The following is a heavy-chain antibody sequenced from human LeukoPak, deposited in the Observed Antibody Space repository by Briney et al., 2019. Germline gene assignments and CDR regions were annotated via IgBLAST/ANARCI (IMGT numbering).Heavy chain of an antibody. D-gene: IGHD2-2*01. CDR2: ISGSGGST. V-gene: IGHV3-23*01. CDR3: AKGRGLGYCSSTSCERPTYYFDY. Sequence: GGSLRLSCAASGFTFSSYAMSWVRQAPGKGLEWVSAISGSGGSTYYADSVKGRFTISRDNSTNTLYLQMNSLRAEDTAVYYCAKGRGLGYCSSTSCERPTYYFDYWGQGTLVTVSS. J-gene: IGHJ4*02. CDR1: GFTFSSYA.